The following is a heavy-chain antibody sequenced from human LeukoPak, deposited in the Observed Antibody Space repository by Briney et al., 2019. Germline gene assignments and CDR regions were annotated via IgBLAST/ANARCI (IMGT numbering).Heavy chain of an antibody. V-gene: IGHV4-34*01. J-gene: IGHJ4*01. D-gene: IGHD5-24*01. CDR3: ARGDGFDY. Sequence: SETLSLTCAVYGGSFSGYYWSWLRQPPGKGLEWVGEINHSGSTSDNPSLMSRVPISVDTSKNQFSLKLSSVTAADTAVYYWARGDGFDYWGQGTLVTVSS. CDR1: GGSFSGYY. CDR2: INHSGST.